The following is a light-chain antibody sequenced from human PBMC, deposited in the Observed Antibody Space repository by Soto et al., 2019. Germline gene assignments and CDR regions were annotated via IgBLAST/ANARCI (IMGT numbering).Light chain of an antibody. CDR1: QSISSY. V-gene: IGKV1-39*01. Sequence: DIQMTQSPSSLSASVGDRVTITCRASQSISSYLNWYQQKPGKAPKLLIYAASSLQSGVPSRFSGSGSGTDFTLTISSLQPGGFATYYCQQSYSTPPTFGQGTKVDIK. J-gene: IGKJ1*01. CDR2: AAS. CDR3: QQSYSTPPT.